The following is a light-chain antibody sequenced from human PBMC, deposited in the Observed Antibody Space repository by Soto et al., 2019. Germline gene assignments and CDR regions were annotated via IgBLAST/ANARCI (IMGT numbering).Light chain of an antibody. CDR3: QTWVTGIHSVV. CDR2: LNSDGSH. V-gene: IGLV4-69*01. Sequence: QSVLTQSPSASASLGASVKLTCTLSSGHSTYAIAWHQQQPEKGPRYLMKLNSDGSHSKGDGIPDRFSGSSSGAERYLTISSLQSEDEADYYCQTWVTGIHSVVFGGGTKLTVL. CDR1: SGHSTYA. J-gene: IGLJ2*01.